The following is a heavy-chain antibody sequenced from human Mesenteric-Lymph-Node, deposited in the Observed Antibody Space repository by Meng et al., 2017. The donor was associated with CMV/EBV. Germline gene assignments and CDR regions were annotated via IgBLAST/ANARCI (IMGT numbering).Heavy chain of an antibody. CDR1: GGTFSTYP. CDR3: ALNGHSGYSH. V-gene: IGHV1-69*02. J-gene: IGHJ4*02. CDR2: IIPILGIA. Sequence: SVKVSCKASGGTFSTYPITWVRQAPGQGLEWMGRIIPILGIANYTQKFQGRFRITADKSTGTAYMDLTGLKTDDTAVYYCALNGHSGYSHWGQGTLVPSPQ. D-gene: IGHD5-12*01.